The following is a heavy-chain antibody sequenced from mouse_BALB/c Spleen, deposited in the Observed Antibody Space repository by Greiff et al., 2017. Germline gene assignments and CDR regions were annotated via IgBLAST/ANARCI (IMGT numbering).Heavy chain of an antibody. V-gene: IGHV1-15*01. CDR1: GYTFTDYE. D-gene: IGHD1-1*01. CDR2: IHPGSGGT. Sequence: QVQLQQSGAELVRPGASVKLSCKALGYTFTDYEMHWVKQTPVHGLEWMGAIHPGSGGTAYNQKFKGKATLTADKSSSTDYMELSSLTSEDSAVYYCTRSNFIATEVERAWFAYWGQGTLVTVSA. J-gene: IGHJ3*01. CDR3: TRSNFIATEVERAWFAY.